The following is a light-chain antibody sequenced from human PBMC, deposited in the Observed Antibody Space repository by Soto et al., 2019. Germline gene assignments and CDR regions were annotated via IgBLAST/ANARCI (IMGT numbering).Light chain of an antibody. V-gene: IGKV1-39*01. CDR3: QQYNTYPWT. Sequence: DIQMTQSPSSLSASVGDRVTITGRASQSISSYLNRYQQKPGKAPKLLIYAASSLQSGVPSRFSGSGSGTDFTLTISSLQPDDFATYYCQQYNTYPWTFGQGTKVDI. CDR2: AAS. CDR1: QSISSY. J-gene: IGKJ1*01.